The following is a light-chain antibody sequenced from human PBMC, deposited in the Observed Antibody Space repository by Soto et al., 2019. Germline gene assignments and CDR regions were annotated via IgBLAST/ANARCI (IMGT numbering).Light chain of an antibody. CDR1: QDISSW. CDR2: AAS. J-gene: IGKJ5*01. V-gene: IGKV1D-12*01. Sequence: DIQMTQSPSSVSATVGDIVTITCRASQDISSWLAWYQQKPGKAPKLLIYAASRLQSVVPSRFSGRGSGTDFTLTISRLQPEDFATYYFQQDNSYPPTFGQGTRRE. CDR3: QQDNSYPPT.